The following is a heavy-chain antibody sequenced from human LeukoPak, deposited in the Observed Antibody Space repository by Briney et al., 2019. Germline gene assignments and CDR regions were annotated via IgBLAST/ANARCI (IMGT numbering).Heavy chain of an antibody. J-gene: IGHJ4*02. CDR2: IYYSGST. D-gene: IGHD3-10*01. V-gene: IGHV4-39*07. CDR1: GGSISSSSYY. CDR3: ARDVVRLRGAPSPFDY. Sequence: ASETLSLTCNVSGGSISSSSYYWGWIRQPPGKGLEWIGSIYYSGSTYYNPSLKSRVTISIDTSKNQFSLKLSSVTAADTAVYYCARDVVRLRGAPSPFDYWGQGTLVTVSS.